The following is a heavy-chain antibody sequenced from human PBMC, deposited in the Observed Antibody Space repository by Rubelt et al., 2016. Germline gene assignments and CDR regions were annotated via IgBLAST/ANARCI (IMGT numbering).Heavy chain of an antibody. CDR2: IFYSGTT. J-gene: IGHJ2*01. D-gene: IGHD1-26*01. CDR1: GGSISSGRSY. CDR3: ARGDRSGSYHFDL. V-gene: IGHV4-39*02. Sequence: QLQLQESGPGLVKPSETLSLTCAVSGGSISSGRSYWGWIRQSPGKGLELIGTIFYSGTTYYSPSFQSRVTMSVDTSKNHFSRKLSPVTAAETAMYYCARGDRSGSYHFDLWGRGTLVTVSS.